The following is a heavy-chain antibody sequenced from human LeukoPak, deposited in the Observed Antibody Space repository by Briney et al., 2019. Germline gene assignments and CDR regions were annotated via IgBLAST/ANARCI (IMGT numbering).Heavy chain of an antibody. Sequence: GGSLRLSCAASGFTFSSYEMNWVRQAPGKGLEWFSYISSSGSTKYYAASVKGRFTISRDNAKNSLYLQMNSLRAEGTAVYYCAELGITMIGGVWGKGTTVTISS. J-gene: IGHJ6*04. V-gene: IGHV3-48*03. CDR1: GFTFSSYE. CDR3: AELGITMIGGV. D-gene: IGHD3-10*02. CDR2: ISSSGSTK.